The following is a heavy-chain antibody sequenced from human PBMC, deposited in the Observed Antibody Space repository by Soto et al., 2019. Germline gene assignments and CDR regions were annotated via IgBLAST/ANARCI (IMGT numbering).Heavy chain of an antibody. CDR2: IYHSGRT. Sequence: SETLSLTCSVSGDSITSDTWWSWVRQSPGKGLQWIGEIYHSGRTHYNPSLKSRVIISVDKSKNNFSLTLTSVTAADTAVYYCANGVTYYYGSGSYSPTLWFDPWGQGTLVTV. D-gene: IGHD3-10*01. CDR3: ANGVTYYYGSGSYSPTLWFDP. V-gene: IGHV4-4*02. J-gene: IGHJ5*02. CDR1: GDSITSDTW.